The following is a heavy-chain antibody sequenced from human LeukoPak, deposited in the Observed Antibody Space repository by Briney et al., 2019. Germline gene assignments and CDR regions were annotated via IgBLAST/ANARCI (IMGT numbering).Heavy chain of an antibody. CDR2: IDPSDFYT. CDR3: ARGITMGRGVLTYYFDY. J-gene: IGHJ4*02. D-gene: IGHD3-10*01. CDR1: GYSFTSYW. V-gene: IGHV5-10-1*01. Sequence: PGESLKISCKGSGYSFTSYWISWLRQRPGKGLEWMGRIDPSDFYTNYSPSFQGHVTISADKSISTAYLQWSSLKASDTAMYYCARGITMGRGVLTYYFDYWGQGTLVTVSS.